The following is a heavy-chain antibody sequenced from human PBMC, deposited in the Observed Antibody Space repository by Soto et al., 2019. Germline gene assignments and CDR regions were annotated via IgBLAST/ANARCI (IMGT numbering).Heavy chain of an antibody. V-gene: IGHV4-39*01. D-gene: IGHD2-2*01. J-gene: IGHJ4*02. CDR2: IYYSGST. Sequence: SETLSLTCTVSGGSISSSSYYWGWIRQPPGKGLEWIGSIYYSGSTYYNPSLKSRVTISVDTSKNQFSRKLSSVTAADTAVYYCARLVVVPAAIPTYGSGTPGPDFDYWGQGTLVTVSS. CDR3: ARLVVVPAAIPTYGSGTPGPDFDY. CDR1: GGSISSSSYY.